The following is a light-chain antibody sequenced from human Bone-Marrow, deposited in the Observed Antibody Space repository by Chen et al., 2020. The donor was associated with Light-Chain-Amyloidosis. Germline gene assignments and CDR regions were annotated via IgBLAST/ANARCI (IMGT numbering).Light chain of an antibody. Sequence: DIQMTQSPSTLSASVGDRVTITCRASQSISSWLAWYQQKPVQAPKLLIYDASSLESGVPSRFSGSGSGTEFTLTISSMQPDDFATYYCQQYKSYRPVYTFGQGTKLEIK. V-gene: IGKV1-5*01. CDR1: QSISSW. CDR3: QQYKSYRPVYT. J-gene: IGKJ2*01. CDR2: DAS.